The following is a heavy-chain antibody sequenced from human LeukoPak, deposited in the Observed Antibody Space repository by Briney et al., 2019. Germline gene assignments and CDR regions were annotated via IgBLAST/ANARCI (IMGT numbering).Heavy chain of an antibody. D-gene: IGHD4-17*01. CDR3: AKVPYYGDYIGYYFDY. J-gene: IGHJ4*02. CDR1: GFTFSSYA. CDR2: ISGSGGST. V-gene: IGHV3-23*01. Sequence: GGSLRLSCAASGFTFSSYAMSWVRQAPGKGLEWVSAISGSGGSTYYADSVKGRFTISRDNSKNTLYLQMNSLRAEDTAVYYCAKVPYYGDYIGYYFDYWGQGTLVTVSS.